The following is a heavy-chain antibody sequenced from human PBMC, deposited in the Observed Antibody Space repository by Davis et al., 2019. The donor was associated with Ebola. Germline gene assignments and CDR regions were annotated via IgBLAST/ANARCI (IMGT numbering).Heavy chain of an antibody. CDR2: IIPIFGTA. CDR1: GGTFSSYA. Sequence: AASVKVSCKASGGTFSSYAISWVRQAPGQGLEWMGGIIPIFGTANYAQKFQGRVTITADESTSTAYMELSSLRSEDTAVYYCAREGGSGSPLVGWGQGTLVTVSS. J-gene: IGHJ4*02. V-gene: IGHV1-69*13. CDR3: AREGGSGSPLVG. D-gene: IGHD3-10*01.